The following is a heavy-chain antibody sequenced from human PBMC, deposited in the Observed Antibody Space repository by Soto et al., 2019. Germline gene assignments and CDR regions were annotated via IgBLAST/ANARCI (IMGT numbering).Heavy chain of an antibody. CDR2: FDPEDGET. CDR1: GYTLTELS. Sequence: GASVKVSCKVSGYTLTELSMHWVRQAPGKGLEWMGGFDPEDGETIYAQKFQGRVTMTEDTSTDTAYMELSSLRSEDTAVYYCATPPGYSSSSGFDPWGQGTLVTVSS. J-gene: IGHJ5*02. V-gene: IGHV1-24*01. D-gene: IGHD6-6*01. CDR3: ATPPGYSSSSGFDP.